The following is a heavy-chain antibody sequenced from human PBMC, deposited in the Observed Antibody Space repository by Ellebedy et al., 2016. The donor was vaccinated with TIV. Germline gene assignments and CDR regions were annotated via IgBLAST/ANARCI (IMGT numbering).Heavy chain of an antibody. CDR3: ARDARGSSHFDY. CDR2: IYHSGST. J-gene: IGHJ4*02. Sequence: SETLSLXCAVSGGSISSSNWWSWVRQPPGKGLEWIGEIYHSGSTNYNPSLKSRVTISVDTSKNQFSLKLSSVTAADTAVYYCARDARGSSHFDYWGQGTLVTVSS. CDR1: GGSISSSNW. D-gene: IGHD1-26*01. V-gene: IGHV4-4*02.